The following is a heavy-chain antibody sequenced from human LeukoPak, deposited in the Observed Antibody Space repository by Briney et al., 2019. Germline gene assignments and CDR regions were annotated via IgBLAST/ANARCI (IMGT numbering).Heavy chain of an antibody. CDR2: ISSNGGST. J-gene: IGHJ6*02. CDR1: GFTFSSYA. V-gene: IGHV3-64*01. CDR3: ASGYYYGSGSQYYYGMDV. D-gene: IGHD3-10*01. Sequence: GGSLRLSCAASGFTFSSYAMHWVRQAPGKGLEYVSAISSNGGSTYYASSVKGRFTISRDNSKNTLYLQMGSLRAEDMAVYYCASGYYYGSGSQYYYGMDVWGQGTTVTVSS.